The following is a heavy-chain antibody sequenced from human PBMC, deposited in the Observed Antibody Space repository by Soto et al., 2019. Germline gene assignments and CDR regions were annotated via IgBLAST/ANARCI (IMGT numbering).Heavy chain of an antibody. CDR3: ARVDGVFGVVSVSSYFYGMDV. J-gene: IGHJ6*04. Sequence: PGGSLSLSCAASGFTFSRYTMNWVRQAPGKGLEWVSSISSRNNYIYYADSVKGRFTISRDNANDSLFLQMNSLRAEDTAIYYCARVDGVFGVVSVSSYFYGMDVWGEGTTVTVSS. V-gene: IGHV3-21*01. CDR2: ISSRNNYI. D-gene: IGHD3-3*01. CDR1: GFTFSRYT.